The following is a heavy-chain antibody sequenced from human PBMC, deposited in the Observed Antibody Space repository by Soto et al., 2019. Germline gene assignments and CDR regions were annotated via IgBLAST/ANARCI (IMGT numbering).Heavy chain of an antibody. CDR1: GFTFSNYS. CDR2: ISSSSSYI. Sequence: GGSLRLSCAASGFTFSNYSMNWVRQAPGKGLEWVSSISSSSSYIYYADSVKGRFTISRDNAKNSLYLQMNSLRAEDTAVYYCARYTTVAGTIHWGQGTLVTVSS. D-gene: IGHD6-19*01. CDR3: ARYTTVAGTIH. V-gene: IGHV3-21*01. J-gene: IGHJ4*02.